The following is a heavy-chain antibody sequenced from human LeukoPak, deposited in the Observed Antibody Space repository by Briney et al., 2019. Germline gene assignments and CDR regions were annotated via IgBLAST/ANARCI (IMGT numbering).Heavy chain of an antibody. Sequence: GGSLRLSCAASGFTFSNYAMSWVRQAPGKGLEWVSAISGSGGTTYYADSVKGRFTISRDNSKNTLYLQMNSLRAEDTAVYYCAKGPTLYASGSYNYFHYWGQGTLVTVSS. CDR1: GFTFSNYA. CDR2: ISGSGGTT. J-gene: IGHJ4*02. CDR3: AKGPTLYASGSYNYFHY. V-gene: IGHV3-23*01. D-gene: IGHD3-10*01.